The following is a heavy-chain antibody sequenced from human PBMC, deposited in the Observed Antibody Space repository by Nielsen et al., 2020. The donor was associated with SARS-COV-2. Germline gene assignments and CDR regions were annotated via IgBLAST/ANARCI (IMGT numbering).Heavy chain of an antibody. CDR1: GYTFTGYY. D-gene: IGHD6-19*01. V-gene: IGHV1-69*13. J-gene: IGHJ6*02. CDR3: ARDPPVAGTGYYYYGMDV. CDR2: IIPIFGTA. Sequence: SVKVSCKASGYTFTGYYMHWVRQAPGQGLEWMGGIIPIFGTANYAQKFQGRVTITADESTSTAYMELSSLRSEDTAVYYCARDPPVAGTGYYYYGMDVWGQGTTVTVSS.